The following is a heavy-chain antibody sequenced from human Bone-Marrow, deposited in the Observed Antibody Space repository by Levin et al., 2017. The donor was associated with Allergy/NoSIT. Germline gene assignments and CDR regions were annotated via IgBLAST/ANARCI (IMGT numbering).Heavy chain of an antibody. CDR2: ISGSGTST. J-gene: IGHJ5*02. D-gene: IGHD3-10*01. V-gene: IGHV3-23*01. CDR1: GLSFNSYA. Sequence: GESLKISCVASGLSFNSYAMSWVRQAPGKGLEWVSGISGSGTSTYYADSVKGRFTISRDNSKNTLDLQMNSLRAEDTAVYYCTKTQRVAMVRGVKDNWFDPWGQGTLVTVSS. CDR3: TKTQRVAMVRGVKDNWFDP.